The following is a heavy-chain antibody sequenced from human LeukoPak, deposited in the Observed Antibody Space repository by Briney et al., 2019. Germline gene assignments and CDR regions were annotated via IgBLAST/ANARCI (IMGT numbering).Heavy chain of an antibody. J-gene: IGHJ5*02. CDR3: ARAPMTTVTRNWFDP. CDR2: IIPIFGTA. D-gene: IGHD4-11*01. Sequence: SVKVSCKASGGTFSSYAISWVRQAPGQGLEWMGGIIPIFGTANYAQKFQGRVTITADESASTAYMELSSLRSEDTAVYSCARAPMTTVTRNWFDPWGQGTLVTVSS. CDR1: GGTFSSYA. V-gene: IGHV1-69*13.